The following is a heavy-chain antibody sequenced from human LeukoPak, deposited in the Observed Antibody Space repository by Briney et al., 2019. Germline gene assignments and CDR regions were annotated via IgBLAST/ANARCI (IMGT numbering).Heavy chain of an antibody. CDR1: GGTFSIYA. CDR3: ARTKKSIHYYDSSGYYRDFDY. D-gene: IGHD3-22*01. CDR2: IIPIFGTA. J-gene: IGHJ4*02. V-gene: IGHV1-69*13. Sequence: EASVNVSFTASGGTFSIYAISWVRQAPGQGLEWMGGIIPIFGTANYAQKFQGRVTITADESTSTAYMELSSLRSEDTAVYYCARTKKSIHYYDSSGYYRDFDYWGQGTLVTVSS.